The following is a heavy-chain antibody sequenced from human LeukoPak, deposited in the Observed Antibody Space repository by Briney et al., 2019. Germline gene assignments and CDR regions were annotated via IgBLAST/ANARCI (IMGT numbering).Heavy chain of an antibody. CDR3: ARVPTQGLFDY. Sequence: SETLSLTCTVSGGSISSYYWSWIRQPPGKGLEWIGYIYYSGSTNYNPSLKSRVTISVDTSKNQFSLKLSSVTAADTAVYYCARVPTQGLFDYWGQGTLVTVSS. CDR2: IYYSGST. V-gene: IGHV4-59*01. CDR1: GGSISSYY. J-gene: IGHJ4*02.